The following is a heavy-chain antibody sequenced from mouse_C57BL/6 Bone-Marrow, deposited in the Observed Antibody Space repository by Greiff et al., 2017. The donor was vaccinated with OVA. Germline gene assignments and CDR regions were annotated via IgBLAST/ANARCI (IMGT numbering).Heavy chain of an antibody. CDR2: ISSGSSTI. CDR1: GFTFSDYG. V-gene: IGHV5-17*01. Sequence: EVQRVESGGGLVKPGGSLKLSCAASGFTFSDYGMRWVRQAPEKGLEWVAYISSGSSTIYYADTVKGRFTISRDNAKNTLFLQMTSLRSEDTAMYYCARRLGQDYYAMDYWGQGTSVTVSS. D-gene: IGHD4-1*01. CDR3: ARRLGQDYYAMDY. J-gene: IGHJ4*01.